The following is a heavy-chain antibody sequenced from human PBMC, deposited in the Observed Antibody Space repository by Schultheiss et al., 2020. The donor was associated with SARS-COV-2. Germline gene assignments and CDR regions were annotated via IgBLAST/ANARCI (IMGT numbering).Heavy chain of an antibody. CDR3: ARDHRGNYYFDY. D-gene: IGHD4-23*01. Sequence: SETLSLTCTVSGGSISSGGYYWSWIRQHPGKGLEWIGYIYYSGSTYYNPSLKSRVTISVDTSKNQFSLKLSSVTAADTAVYYCARDHRGNYYFDYWGQGTLVTVSS. J-gene: IGHJ4*02. CDR1: GGSISSGGYY. V-gene: IGHV4-31*03. CDR2: IYYSGST.